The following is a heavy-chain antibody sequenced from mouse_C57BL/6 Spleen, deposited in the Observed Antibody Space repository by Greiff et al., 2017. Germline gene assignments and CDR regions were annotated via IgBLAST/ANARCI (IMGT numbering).Heavy chain of an antibody. V-gene: IGHV2-6-1*01. CDR3: ARQGGRADYFDY. CDR2: IWSDGST. J-gene: IGHJ2*01. Sequence: VKLVESGPGLVAPSQSLSITCTVSGFSLTSYGVHWVRQPPGKGLEWLVVIWSDGSTTSNSALKSRLSISKDNSKSQVFLKMNSPQTDDTAMYYCARQGGRADYFDYWGQGTTLTVSS. CDR1: GFSLTSYG. D-gene: IGHD3-3*01.